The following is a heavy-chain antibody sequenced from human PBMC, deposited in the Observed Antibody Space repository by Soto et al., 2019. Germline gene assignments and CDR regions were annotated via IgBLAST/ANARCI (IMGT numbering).Heavy chain of an antibody. Sequence: GGSLRLSCAASGFTFSDYYMSCIRQAPGKGLEWVSYISSSSSYTNYADSVKGRFTISRDNAKNSLYLQMNSLRAEDTAVYYCARTAGGYCSGGSCYFRGGMDVWGQGTTVTVSS. J-gene: IGHJ6*02. CDR2: ISSSSSYT. CDR3: ARTAGGYCSGGSCYFRGGMDV. CDR1: GFTFSDYY. V-gene: IGHV3-11*06. D-gene: IGHD2-15*01.